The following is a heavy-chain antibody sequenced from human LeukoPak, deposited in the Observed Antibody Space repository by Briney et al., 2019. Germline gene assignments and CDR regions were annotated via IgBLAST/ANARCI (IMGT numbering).Heavy chain of an antibody. J-gene: IGHJ4*02. CDR2: IRSKAYDGTT. CDR3: TRSRGYSYGYSDY. Sequence: GGSLRLSGTAPGFTFGDYAMSWFRQAPGKGLEWGGFIRSKAYDGTTEYAASVKGRFTISRDDSKSIAYLQMNSLKTEDTAVYYCTRSRGYSYGYSDYWGQGTLVTVSS. V-gene: IGHV3-49*03. D-gene: IGHD5-18*01. CDR1: GFTFGDYA.